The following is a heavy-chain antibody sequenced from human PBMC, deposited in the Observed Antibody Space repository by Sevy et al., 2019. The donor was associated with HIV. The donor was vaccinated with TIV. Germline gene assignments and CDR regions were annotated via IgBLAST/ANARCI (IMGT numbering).Heavy chain of an antibody. CDR3: ARVPSCGGDCYSVPYFDY. CDR1: GYTFTGYY. CDR2: INPNSGGT. J-gene: IGHJ4*01. D-gene: IGHD2-21*02. V-gene: IGHV1-2*02. Sequence: ASVKVSCKASGYTFTGYYMHWVRQAPGQGLEWMGWINPNSGGTNYAQKFQGRVTMTRDTSISTAYMELSRLRSDDTAVYYCARVPSCGGDCYSVPYFDYWGQEPWSPSPQ.